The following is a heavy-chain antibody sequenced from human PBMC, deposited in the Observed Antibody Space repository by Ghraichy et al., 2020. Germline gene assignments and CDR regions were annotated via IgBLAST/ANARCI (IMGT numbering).Heavy chain of an antibody. D-gene: IGHD2-15*01. J-gene: IGHJ3*02. CDR2: IYHSGNT. CDR1: GGSISSSNW. Sequence: SETLSLTCAVSGGSISSSNWWSWVRQPPGKGLEWIGEIYHSGNTNYNPSLKSRVTMSVDKSKNQFSLRLSSVTAADTAVYYCARKGYCSGGSCYVYAFDIWGQGTMVTVSS. CDR3: ARKGYCSGGSCYVYAFDI. V-gene: IGHV4-4*02.